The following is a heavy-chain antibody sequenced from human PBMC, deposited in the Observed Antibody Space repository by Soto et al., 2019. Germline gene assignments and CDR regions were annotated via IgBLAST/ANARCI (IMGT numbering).Heavy chain of an antibody. CDR2: ISWSGGGI. CDR1: GFNFDDYA. J-gene: IGHJ4*02. D-gene: IGHD3-10*01. CDR3: AKDMGSRDTFDY. V-gene: IGHV3-9*01. Sequence: DVQLVESGGSLVQPGRSLRLSCAASGFNFDDYAMHWVRQAPGKGLEWVSGISWSGGGIGYADSVKGRFTISRDNAKNALYQQMNSLRAEDTALYYCAKDMGSRDTFDYWGQGTLVTVSS.